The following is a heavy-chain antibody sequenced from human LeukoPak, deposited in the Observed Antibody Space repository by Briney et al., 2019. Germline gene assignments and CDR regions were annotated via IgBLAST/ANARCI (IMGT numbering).Heavy chain of an antibody. J-gene: IGHJ6*02. CDR2: IKQDGSEK. CDR3: ARDPYCSGWPSYYYYGMDV. Sequence: GGSLRLSCAASGFTFSSYWMSWVRQAPGKGLEWVANIKQDGSEKYYVDSVKGRFTISRDNAKNSLYLQMNSLRAEDTAVYYCARDPYCSGWPSYYYYGMDVWGQGTTVTVSS. V-gene: IGHV3-7*01. D-gene: IGHD6-19*01. CDR1: GFTFSSYW.